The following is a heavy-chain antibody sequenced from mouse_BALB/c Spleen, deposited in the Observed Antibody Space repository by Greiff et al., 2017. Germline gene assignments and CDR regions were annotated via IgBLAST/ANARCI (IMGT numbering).Heavy chain of an antibody. J-gene: IGHJ3*01. V-gene: IGHV2-9*02. CDR3: ARDRFAY. CDR1: GFSLTSYG. CDR2: IWAGGST. Sequence: QVQLKESGPGLVAPSQSLSITCTVSGFSLTSYGVHWVRQPPGKGLEWLGVIWAGGSTNYNSALMSRLSISKDNSKSPVFLKMNSLQTDDTAMYYCARDRFAYWGQGTLVTVSA.